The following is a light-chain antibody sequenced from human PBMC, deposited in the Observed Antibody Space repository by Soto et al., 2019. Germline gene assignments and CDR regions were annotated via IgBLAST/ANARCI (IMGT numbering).Light chain of an antibody. CDR1: QGISRY. J-gene: IGKJ1*01. CDR2: AAS. CDR3: LQDHSYPWT. Sequence: IQLTQSPSSLSASVGDSVTITCRASQGISRYLAWYQQKPGRAPKLLISAASTLQSGVPSRFSGTGSGTEFTLTISSLQPEDLASYYCLQDHSYPWTFGQGIKVEI. V-gene: IGKV1-9*01.